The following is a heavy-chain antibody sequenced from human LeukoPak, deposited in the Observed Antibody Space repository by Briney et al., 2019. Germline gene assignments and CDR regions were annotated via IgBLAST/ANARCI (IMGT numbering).Heavy chain of an antibody. CDR2: ISWNSGSI. J-gene: IGHJ4*02. CDR1: GFTFDDYA. V-gene: IGHV3-9*01. CDR3: ARAAYYRFDY. Sequence: GRSLRLSCAASGFTFDDYAMHWVRHAPGKGLEWVSGISWNSGSIGYADSVKGRFTISRDNAKNSLYLQMNSLRAEDTAIYFCARAAYYRFDYWGQGTLVTVSS. D-gene: IGHD1-26*01.